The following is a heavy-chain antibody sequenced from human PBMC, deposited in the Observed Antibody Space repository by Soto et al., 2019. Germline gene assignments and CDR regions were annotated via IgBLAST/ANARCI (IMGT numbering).Heavy chain of an antibody. CDR2: INQDGSEK. V-gene: IGHV3-7*01. CDR1: GFFFGNFW. D-gene: IGHD6-25*01. Sequence: GGSLRLSCAASGFFFGNFWINWVRQAPGKGLEWVASINQDGSEKYYVDSVKGRFTISRDNAKNSLYLQMNSLRAEDTAVYYCAVLSIAAVVDFWGQGTLVTVSS. J-gene: IGHJ4*02. CDR3: AVLSIAAVVDF.